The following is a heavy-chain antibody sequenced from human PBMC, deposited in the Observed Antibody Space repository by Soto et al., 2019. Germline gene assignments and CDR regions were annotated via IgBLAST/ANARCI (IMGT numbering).Heavy chain of an antibody. Sequence: QVQLQESDPGLVKPSETLSLTCTVSGGSVSSGSYYWSWIRQPPGKGLECIGYIYYSGSTTYNPSLKGRVTISIDTSKNQFSLKLSSVTAADTAVYYCARDRITIFGVMHNCLDPWGQGTLVTVSS. CDR2: IYYSGST. D-gene: IGHD3-3*01. CDR1: GGSVSSGSYY. CDR3: ARDRITIFGVMHNCLDP. J-gene: IGHJ5*02. V-gene: IGHV4-61*01.